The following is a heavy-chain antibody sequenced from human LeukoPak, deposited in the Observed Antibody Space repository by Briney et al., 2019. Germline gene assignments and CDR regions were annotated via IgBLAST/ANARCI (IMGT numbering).Heavy chain of an antibody. CDR1: EFNFFSYG. Sequence: AGGSLRLSCVASEFNFFSYGMQWVRQAPGKGLVWVSRIFADGSTTSYADSVKGRFTISRDNAKNTLYLQMNSLRAEDTAVYYCATKTSGIFVDYYYMDVWGKGTTVTVSS. V-gene: IGHV3-74*01. D-gene: IGHD2-15*01. J-gene: IGHJ6*03. CDR2: IFADGSTT. CDR3: ATKTSGIFVDYYYMDV.